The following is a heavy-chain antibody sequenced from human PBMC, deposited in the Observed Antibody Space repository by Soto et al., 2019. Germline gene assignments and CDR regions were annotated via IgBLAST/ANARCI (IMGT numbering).Heavy chain of an antibody. CDR2: ISGYNGNT. CDR1: GYTFTSYG. CDR3: ARFDDSGRYAPVLYYYYGMDV. Sequence: QVQLVQSGAEVKKPGASVKVSCKASGYTFTSYGISWVRQAPGQGLERMGWISGYNGNTNYAQKIQGRVTMTTDTSTSTAYMELRSLRSDDTAVYYCARFDDSGRYAPVLYYYYGMDVWGQGTTVTVSS. D-gene: IGHD1-26*01. V-gene: IGHV1-18*01. J-gene: IGHJ6*02.